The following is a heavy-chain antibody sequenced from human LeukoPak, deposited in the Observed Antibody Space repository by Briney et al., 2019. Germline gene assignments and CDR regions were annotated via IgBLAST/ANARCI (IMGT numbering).Heavy chain of an antibody. CDR3: ARVVWELPGDY. CDR1: GGTFSSYA. D-gene: IGHD1-26*01. Sequence: ASVKVSCMASGGTFSSYAISWVRQAPGQGLEWMGGIIPIFGTANYAQKFQGRVTITADESTSTAYMELSSLRSEDTAVYYCARVVWELPGDYWGQGTLVTVSS. J-gene: IGHJ4*02. V-gene: IGHV1-69*13. CDR2: IIPIFGTA.